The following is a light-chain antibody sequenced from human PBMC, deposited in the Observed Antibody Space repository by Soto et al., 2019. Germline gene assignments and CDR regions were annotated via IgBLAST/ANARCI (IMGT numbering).Light chain of an antibody. CDR2: KAS. CDR1: QSISTW. CDR3: QQYDSYSFT. J-gene: IGKJ3*01. V-gene: IGKV1-5*03. Sequence: DIQMTQSPSSLSASVGDRVTITCRANQSISTWLAWYQRKPGKDPKLLIYKASSLESGVPSRFSGSGSGTEFTLTISSLQPDDFATYYCQQYDSYSFTFGPGTKVDIK.